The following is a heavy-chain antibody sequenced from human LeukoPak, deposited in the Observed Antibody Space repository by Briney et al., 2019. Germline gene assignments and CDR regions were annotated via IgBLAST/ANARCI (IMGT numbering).Heavy chain of an antibody. CDR1: GFTFSSYS. CDR3: AREWYDSSGYPLDY. V-gene: IGHV3-21*01. Sequence: GGSLRLSCAASGFTFSSYSMTWVRQAPGKGLEWVSSISSRISYIYYADSVKGRFTISRDNSKNTLYLQMNSLRAEDTAVYYCAREWYDSSGYPLDYWGQGTLVTVSS. CDR2: ISSRISYI. D-gene: IGHD3-22*01. J-gene: IGHJ4*02.